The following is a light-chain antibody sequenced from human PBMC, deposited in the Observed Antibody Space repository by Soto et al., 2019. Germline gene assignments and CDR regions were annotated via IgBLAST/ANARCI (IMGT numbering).Light chain of an antibody. J-gene: IGLJ1*01. CDR1: GTDVGAYNY. CDR3: CSYAGGYTYL. CDR2: GVV. V-gene: IGLV2-11*01. Sequence: QSALTQPRSVSGSPGQSVTISCTGTGTDVGAYNYVSWYQQHQGRPPKLLIYGVVRWPSGVPDRFSGSKSGNTASLSISGLQAEDEADYFCCSYAGGYTYLFVPGTKLTVL.